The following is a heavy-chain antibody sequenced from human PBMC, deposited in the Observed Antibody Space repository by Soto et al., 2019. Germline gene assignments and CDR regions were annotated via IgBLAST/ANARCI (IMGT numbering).Heavy chain of an antibody. D-gene: IGHD3-22*01. J-gene: IGHJ4*02. CDR1: GFTFSSYA. CDR2: ISGSGGST. V-gene: IGHV3-23*01. CDR3: AKDSSDYYDSSGYYGVG. Sequence: GGSLRLSCAASGFTFSSYAMSWVRQAPGKGLEWVSAISGSGGSTYYADSVKGRFTISRDNSKNTLYLQMNSLRAEDTAVYYCAKDSSDYYDSSGYYGVGWGQGTLVTVSS.